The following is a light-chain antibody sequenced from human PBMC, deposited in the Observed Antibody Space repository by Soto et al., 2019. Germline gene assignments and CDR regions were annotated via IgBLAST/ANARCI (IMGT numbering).Light chain of an antibody. J-gene: IGKJ4*02. CDR1: QNSKNNY. CDR3: QKHGTSIT. V-gene: IGKV3-20*01. CDR2: GAS. Sequence: VVMTQSPRTLSLSPGERATLSCRASQNSKNNYVGWYQQKPGQAPTLLIYGASARATGVTYRFSGSGSGTDFTLIINRLEPEDFAVYSCQKHGTSITFGGGTKLESK.